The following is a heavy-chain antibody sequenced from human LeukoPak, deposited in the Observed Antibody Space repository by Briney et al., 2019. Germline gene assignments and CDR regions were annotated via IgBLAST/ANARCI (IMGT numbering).Heavy chain of an antibody. D-gene: IGHD2-21*02. V-gene: IGHV4-30-4*01. CDR2: IYYSGST. Sequence: SQTLSLTCTVSGGSISSGDYYWSWIRQPPGKGLEWIGYIYYSGSTYYNPSLKSRVTISVDTSKNQFSLKLSSVTAADTAVYYCARDVPETYCGGDCYSVRNYYGMDVWGQGPRSPSP. CDR1: GGSISSGDYY. J-gene: IGHJ6*02. CDR3: ARDVPETYCGGDCYSVRNYYGMDV.